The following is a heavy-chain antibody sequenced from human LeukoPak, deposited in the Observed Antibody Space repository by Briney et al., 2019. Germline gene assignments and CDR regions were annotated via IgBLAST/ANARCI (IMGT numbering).Heavy chain of an antibody. D-gene: IGHD6-6*01. Sequence: PSETLSLTCAVCGGSFSGYYWSWIRQPPGKGLEWIGEINHSGSTNYNPSLKSRVTISVDTSKNQFSLKLSSVTAADTAVYYCASSSSSSGGGIDYWGQGTLVTVSS. CDR2: INHSGST. V-gene: IGHV4-34*01. CDR1: GGSFSGYY. J-gene: IGHJ4*02. CDR3: ASSSSSSGGGIDY.